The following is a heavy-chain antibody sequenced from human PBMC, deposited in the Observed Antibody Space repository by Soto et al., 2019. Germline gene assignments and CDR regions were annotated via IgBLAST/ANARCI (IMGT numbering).Heavy chain of an antibody. J-gene: IGHJ4*02. CDR1: GYTFTSYD. CDR3: AREKSYGYADY. Sequence: QVQLVQSGAEVQKPGASVKVSCKASGYTFTSYDINWVRQATGQGIAWMGWMKPNRGNTGYAQKFQGKVTMTRNTSISTAYMELSSLRSEDTAVYYCAREKSYGYADYWGQGTLVTVSS. V-gene: IGHV1-8*01. CDR2: MKPNRGNT. D-gene: IGHD5-18*01.